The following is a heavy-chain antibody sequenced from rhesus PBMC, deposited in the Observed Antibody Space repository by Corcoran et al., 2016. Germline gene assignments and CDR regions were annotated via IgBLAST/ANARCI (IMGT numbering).Heavy chain of an antibody. CDR1: GYSFTSYW. V-gene: IGHV5-20*01. CDR2: IDPSDSDP. CDR3: AKGDDGLDS. J-gene: IGHJ6*01. Sequence: EVQLEQSGAEVKRPGESLKISCKTSGYSFTSYWINWVRQMPGQGLEWIGAIDPSDSDPRYNPSFQGQVTISADKSINTAYLQWSRLKASDTATYYCAKGDDGLDSWGQGVVVTVSS.